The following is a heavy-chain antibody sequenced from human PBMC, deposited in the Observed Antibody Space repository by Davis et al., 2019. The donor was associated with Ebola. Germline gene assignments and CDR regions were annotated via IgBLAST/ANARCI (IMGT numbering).Heavy chain of an antibody. D-gene: IGHD3-9*01. CDR1: GYTFTGYY. CDR3: TRRNDIFTGYQIERGFDY. CDR2: INPNSGGT. Sequence: ASVKVSCKASGYTFTGYYMHWVRQAPGQGLEWMGRINPNSGGTNYAQKFQGRVTMTRDTSISTAYLRWSSLKASDTATYYCTRRNDIFTGYQIERGFDYWGQGTLVTVSS. V-gene: IGHV1-2*06. J-gene: IGHJ4*02.